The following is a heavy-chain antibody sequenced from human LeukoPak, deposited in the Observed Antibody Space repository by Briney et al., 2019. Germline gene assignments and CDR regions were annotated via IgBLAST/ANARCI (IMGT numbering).Heavy chain of an antibody. D-gene: IGHD6-13*01. CDR1: GFTFSSYA. CDR2: ISGSGGST. V-gene: IGHV3-23*01. J-gene: IGHJ4*02. Sequence: GGSLRLSCAASGFTFSSYAMSWVRQPPGKGLEWVSAISGSGGSTYYADSVKGRFTISRDNSKNTLYLQMNSLRAEDTAVYYCSKMEQLVLFHYWGQGTLVTVSS. CDR3: SKMEQLVLFHY.